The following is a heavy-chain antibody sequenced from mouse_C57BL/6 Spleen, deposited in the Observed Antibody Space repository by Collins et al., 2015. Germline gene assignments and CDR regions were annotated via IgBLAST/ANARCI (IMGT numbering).Heavy chain of an antibody. V-gene: IGHV1-64*01. Sequence: MGTLTVDKSSSTAYMQLSSLTSEDSAVYYCARGIYYDAMDYWGQGTSVTVSS. D-gene: IGHD2-1*01. J-gene: IGHJ4*01. CDR3: ARGIYYDAMDY.